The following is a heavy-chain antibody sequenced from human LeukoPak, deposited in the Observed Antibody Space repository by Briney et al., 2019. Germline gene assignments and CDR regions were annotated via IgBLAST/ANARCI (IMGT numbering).Heavy chain of an antibody. V-gene: IGHV3-64*01. Sequence: PGGSLRLSCAASGFTFSSYAMHWVRQAPGKGLEYVSAISSNGGSTYYANSVKGRFTISRDNSKNTLYLQMGSLRAEDMAVYYCASLVGPSVAFDIWGQGTMVTVSS. J-gene: IGHJ3*02. CDR2: ISSNGGST. CDR3: ASLVGPSVAFDI. CDR1: GFTFSSYA. D-gene: IGHD1-26*01.